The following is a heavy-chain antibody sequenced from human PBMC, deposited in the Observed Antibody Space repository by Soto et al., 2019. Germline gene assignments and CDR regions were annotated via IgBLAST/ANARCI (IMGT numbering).Heavy chain of an antibody. CDR2: ISGSGGST. J-gene: IGHJ4*02. D-gene: IGHD6-19*01. V-gene: IGHV3-23*01. Sequence: EVQLLESGGGLVQPGGSLRLSCAASGFTFSSYAMSWVRQAPGKGLEWVSAISGSGGSTYYADSVKGRFTISRDNSKNTLYLQRSSLRAEDTAVYYCAKDGAGSSGWLWGQGTLVTVSS. CDR1: GFTFSSYA. CDR3: AKDGAGSSGWL.